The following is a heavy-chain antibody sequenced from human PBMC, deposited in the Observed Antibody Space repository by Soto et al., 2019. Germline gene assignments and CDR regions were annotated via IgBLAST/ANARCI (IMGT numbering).Heavy chain of an antibody. D-gene: IGHD3-3*01. CDR1: GFTFSSYA. V-gene: IGHV3-30-3*01. CDR3: ARVEYYDFCN. Sequence: QVQLVESGGGVVQPGRSLRLSCAASGFTFSSYAMHWVRQAPGKGLEWVAVISYDGSNKYYADSVKGRFTISRDNSKKQLYLQMNSVRAEDKAVYYGARVEYYDFCNWGQGTLVTVSS. J-gene: IGHJ4*02. CDR2: ISYDGSNK.